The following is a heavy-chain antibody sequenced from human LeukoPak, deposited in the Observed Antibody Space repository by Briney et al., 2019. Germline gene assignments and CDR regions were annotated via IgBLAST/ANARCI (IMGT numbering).Heavy chain of an antibody. CDR2: IHKDGSST. D-gene: IGHD3-10*01. V-gene: IGHV3-74*01. CDR3: AREAYGSGNYYSDY. Sequence: PGGSLGLSCAASGFTFSSKWMHWVRQAPGKGLVWVSRIHKDGSSTTYADSVKGRFTISRDNAKNTLYLQMNSLRAEDTAMYYCAREAYGSGNYYSDYWGQGTLVTVSS. J-gene: IGHJ4*02. CDR1: GFTFSSKW.